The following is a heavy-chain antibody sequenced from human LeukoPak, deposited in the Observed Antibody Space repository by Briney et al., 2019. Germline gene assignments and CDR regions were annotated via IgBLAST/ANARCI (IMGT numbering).Heavy chain of an antibody. CDR3: AKDESGYEKTGPRFDY. D-gene: IGHD5-12*01. Sequence: GGSLRLSCAASGFTFSSYSMNWVRQAPGKGLEWVSSISSSSSYIYYADSVKGRFTISRDNSKNTLYLQMNSLRAEDTAVYYCAKDESGYEKTGPRFDYWGQGTLVTVSS. CDR1: GFTFSSYS. J-gene: IGHJ4*02. V-gene: IGHV3-21*04. CDR2: ISSSSSYI.